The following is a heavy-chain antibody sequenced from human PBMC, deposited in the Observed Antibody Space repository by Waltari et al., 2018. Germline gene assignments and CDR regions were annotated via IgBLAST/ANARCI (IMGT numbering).Heavy chain of an antibody. D-gene: IGHD3-22*01. CDR1: GGTFSSYA. J-gene: IGHJ5*02. Sequence: QVQLVQSGAEVKKPGSSVKVSCKASGGTFSSYAISWVRQAPGQGLEWMGRIIPILGKANYAQKFQGRVTITADKSTSTAYMELSSLRSEDTAVYYCARGAINYYDSSGYFGSYWFDPWGQGTLVTVSS. V-gene: IGHV1-69*04. CDR2: IIPILGKA. CDR3: ARGAINYYDSSGYFGSYWFDP.